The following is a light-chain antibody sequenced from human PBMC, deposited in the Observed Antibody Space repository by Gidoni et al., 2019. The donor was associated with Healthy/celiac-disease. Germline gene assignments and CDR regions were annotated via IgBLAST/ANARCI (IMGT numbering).Light chain of an antibody. CDR1: QSISSY. V-gene: IGKV1-39*01. J-gene: IGKJ2*03. CDR3: QQSYSTPRS. CDR2: AAS. Sequence: DIQMTQSPSSLSASVGDRVTITCRTSQSISSYLHWYQQKPGKAPNLLIHAASSLQSGVPSRFSGSGSGTDCTLTISSLQPEEFVTYYCQQSYSTPRSFGHGTKLEIK.